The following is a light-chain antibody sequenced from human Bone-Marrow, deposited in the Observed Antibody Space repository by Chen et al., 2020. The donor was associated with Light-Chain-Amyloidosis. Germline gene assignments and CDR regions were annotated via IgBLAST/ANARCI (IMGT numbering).Light chain of an antibody. CDR3: SSYTITNTLV. Sequence: QSALTQPASVSGSPGQSITISCTGTSSDVGGDNHVSWYQQHPDKAPKLMIYEVTNRPSWVPDRFSGSKSDNMASLTISELQTEDEADYFCSSYTITNTLVFGSGTRVTVL. CDR1: SSDVGGDNH. CDR2: EVT. J-gene: IGLJ1*01. V-gene: IGLV2-14*01.